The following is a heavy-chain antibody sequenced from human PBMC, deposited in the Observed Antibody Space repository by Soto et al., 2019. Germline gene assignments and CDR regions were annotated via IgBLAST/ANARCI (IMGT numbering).Heavy chain of an antibody. Sequence: EVQRVESGGGLVQPGGSLRLSCAASGFTFSSYSMNWVRQAPGKGLEWVSYISSSSSTIYYADSVKGRFTISRDNAKNLLYLQMNNLSDQDTTVHYCESAYACIVVVTDTYWYFDLWGRGTLVTVSS. CDR3: ESAYACIVVVTDTYWYFDL. V-gene: IGHV3-48*02. CDR2: ISSSSSTI. J-gene: IGHJ2*01. D-gene: IGHD2-21*02. CDR1: GFTFSSYS.